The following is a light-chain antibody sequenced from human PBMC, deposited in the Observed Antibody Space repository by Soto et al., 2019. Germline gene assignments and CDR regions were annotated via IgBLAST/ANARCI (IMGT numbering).Light chain of an antibody. CDR1: KSVLNSSNNENS. V-gene: IGKV4-1*01. CDR3: QQYYPGIA. Sequence: DVVMTHSPDSLAVSLGEGATLNCMSSKSVLNSSNNENSAAWYQQXAGQRPXLLIYRASITEYGLPDRFSGSGSGKDFSLTISSLQADDEAIYYSQQYYPGIAFGQGTRL. J-gene: IGKJ5*01. CDR2: RAS.